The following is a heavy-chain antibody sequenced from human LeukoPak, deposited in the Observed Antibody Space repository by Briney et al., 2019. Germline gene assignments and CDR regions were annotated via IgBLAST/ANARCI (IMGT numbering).Heavy chain of an antibody. D-gene: IGHD4-23*01. V-gene: IGHV3-53*04. CDR3: ARAFPTGGGNPVGKKTGAYYFDY. CDR2: IYSGGST. CDR1: GFTVSSNY. Sequence: GGSLRLSCAASGFTVSSNYMSWVRQAPGKGLEWVSVIYSGGSTYYADSVKGRFTISRHNSKNTLYLQMNSLRAEDTAVYYCARAFPTGGGNPVGKKTGAYYFDYWGQGTLVTVSS. J-gene: IGHJ4*02.